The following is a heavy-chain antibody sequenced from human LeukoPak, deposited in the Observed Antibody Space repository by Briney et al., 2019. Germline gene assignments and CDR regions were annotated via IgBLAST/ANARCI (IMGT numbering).Heavy chain of an antibody. D-gene: IGHD2-2*01. Sequence: ASVKVSCKASGYTFTSYGISWVRQAPGQGLEWMGWISAYNGNTNYAQKLQGRVTMTTDTSTSTAYTELRSLRSDDTAVYYCARVRDGIIVVVPAASLDYWGQGTLVTVSS. J-gene: IGHJ4*02. CDR1: GYTFTSYG. CDR2: ISAYNGNT. V-gene: IGHV1-18*01. CDR3: ARVRDGIIVVVPAASLDY.